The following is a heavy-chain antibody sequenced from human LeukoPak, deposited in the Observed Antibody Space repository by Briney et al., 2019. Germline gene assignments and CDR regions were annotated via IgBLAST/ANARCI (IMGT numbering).Heavy chain of an antibody. V-gene: IGHV3-21*01. Sequence: ETLSLTCAVYGGSFSGYYWSWIRQPPGKGLEWVSSISSSSSYIYYADSVKGRFTISRDNAKNSLYLQMNSLRAEDTAVYYCARDVGGYYDSSGYRGLGVFDYWGQGTLVTVSS. CDR2: ISSSSSYI. J-gene: IGHJ4*02. D-gene: IGHD3-22*01. CDR1: GGSFSGYY. CDR3: ARDVGGYYDSSGYRGLGVFDY.